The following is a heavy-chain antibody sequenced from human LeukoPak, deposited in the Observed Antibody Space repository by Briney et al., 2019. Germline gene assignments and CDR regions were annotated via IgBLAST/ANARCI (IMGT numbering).Heavy chain of an antibody. CDR3: TTVGNPAYFAS. V-gene: IGHV3-15*01. J-gene: IGHJ4*02. Sequence: RAGGSLRLSCAASGFTINNACMSWVRQGPGKGLEWVGRLTSRTDGGTTDYAAPVKGRFTISRDDSKNTLYLQMNSLKTEDTAVYYCTTVGNPAYFASWGQGTLVTVSS. CDR2: LTSRTDGGTT. D-gene: IGHD1-14*01. CDR1: GFTINNAC.